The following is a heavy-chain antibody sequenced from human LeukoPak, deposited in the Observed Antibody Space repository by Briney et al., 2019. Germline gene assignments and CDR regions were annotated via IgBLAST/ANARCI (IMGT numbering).Heavy chain of an antibody. V-gene: IGHV4-34*01. Sequence: SETLSLTCAVYGGSFTGDYWSWVRQPPGKAVQWIGDRDLSARITLYNPSLKSRVTISVDTSKNQFSLKLTSVTAADTAVYYCARDAPDCSSTSCYLYAFDIWGQGTMVTVSS. J-gene: IGHJ3*02. CDR1: GGSFTGDY. D-gene: IGHD2-2*01. CDR3: ARDAPDCSSTSCYLYAFDI. CDR2: RDLSARI.